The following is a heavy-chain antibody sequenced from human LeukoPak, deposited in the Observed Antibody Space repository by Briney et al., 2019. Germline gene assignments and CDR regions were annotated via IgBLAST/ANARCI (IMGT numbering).Heavy chain of an antibody. V-gene: IGHV3-23*01. Sequence: PGASLRLSCAASGFTFSNYAMSWVRQAPGKGLEWVSAITGSGGNTYYADSVKGRFTISRDNSKNTVFLQMNSLRAEDTAVYYCAKLTYYYDSSGPFDYWGQGTLVTVSS. D-gene: IGHD3-22*01. J-gene: IGHJ4*02. CDR3: AKLTYYYDSSGPFDY. CDR2: ITGSGGNT. CDR1: GFTFSNYA.